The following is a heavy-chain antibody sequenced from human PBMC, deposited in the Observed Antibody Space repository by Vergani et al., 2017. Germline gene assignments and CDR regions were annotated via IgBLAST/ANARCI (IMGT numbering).Heavy chain of an antibody. CDR3: ARVIAPGTIPKGLQNWFDP. CDR2: INHSGST. D-gene: IGHD1-7*01. V-gene: IGHV4-34*01. Sequence: QVQLQQWGAGLLKPSETLSLTCAVYGGSFSGYYWSWIRQPPGKGLEWIGEINHSGSTNYNPSLKSRVTISVDTSKNQFSLKLSSVTAADTAVYYCARVIAPGTIPKGLQNWFDPWGQGTLVTVSS. CDR1: GGSFSGYY. J-gene: IGHJ5*02.